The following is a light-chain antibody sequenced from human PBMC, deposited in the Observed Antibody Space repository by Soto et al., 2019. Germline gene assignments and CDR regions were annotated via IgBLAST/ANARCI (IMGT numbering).Light chain of an antibody. CDR1: SSDGGGYNY. CDR3: SSYTRSSTYVV. CDR2: DVS. Sequence: QSALTQPASVSGSPGQSITISCTGTSSDGGGYNYVSWYQQHPGKAPKLMIYDVSNRPSGVSNRCSGSKSGNTASLTISGLQAEDEADYYCSSYTRSSTYVVFGGGTKLTV. V-gene: IGLV2-14*01. J-gene: IGLJ2*01.